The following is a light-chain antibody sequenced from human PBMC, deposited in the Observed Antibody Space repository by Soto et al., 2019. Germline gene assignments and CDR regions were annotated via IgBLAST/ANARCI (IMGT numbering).Light chain of an antibody. V-gene: IGKV1-5*03. Sequence: DIQMTQSPSTLSASVGDRVTITCRASQSISSWLAWYQQKPGKAPKLLIYKASSLESGVPSRFSGSGSGTEFTLTVSSLQPADFETYYCQQYNSYWTFGQGPKVEIK. CDR1: QSISSW. CDR2: KAS. CDR3: QQYNSYWT. J-gene: IGKJ1*01.